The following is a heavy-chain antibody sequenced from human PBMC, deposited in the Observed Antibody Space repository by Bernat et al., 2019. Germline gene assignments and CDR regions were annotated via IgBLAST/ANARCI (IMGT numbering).Heavy chain of an antibody. CDR1: GFTFSSYA. Sequence: QVQLVESGGGVAQPGRSLRLSCAASGFTFSSYAMHWVRQAPGKGLEWVAVISYDGSNKYYADSVKGRFTISRDNSKNTLYLQMNSLRAEDTAVYYCAREPSTVTTVYFQHWGQGTLVTVSS. J-gene: IGHJ1*01. CDR2: ISYDGSNK. V-gene: IGHV3-30*01. CDR3: AREPSTVTTVYFQH. D-gene: IGHD4-17*01.